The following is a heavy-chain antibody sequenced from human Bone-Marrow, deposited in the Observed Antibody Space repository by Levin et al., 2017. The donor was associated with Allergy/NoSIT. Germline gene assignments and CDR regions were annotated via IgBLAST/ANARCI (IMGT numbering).Heavy chain of an antibody. J-gene: IGHJ6*02. CDR2: IKSDGSDK. V-gene: IGHV3-74*01. CDR3: ARDKTYAVDL. CDR1: GFTFSNYW. Sequence: GESLKISCAASGFTSGFTFSNYWMHWVRQAPGKGLVWVSRIKSDGSDKIYADSVKGRFTISRDNAKNTLYLEMNSLRVDDTAVYYCARDKTYAVDLWGQGTTVTVSS.